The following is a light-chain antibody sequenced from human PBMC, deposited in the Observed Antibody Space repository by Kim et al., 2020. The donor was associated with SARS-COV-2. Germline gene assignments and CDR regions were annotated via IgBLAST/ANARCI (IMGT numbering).Light chain of an antibody. Sequence: QSVTISCTGHSSAVGSYDRVSWYQQPPGTAPKLMIYEVSNRPSGVPDRFSGSKSGNTASLTISGLQAEDEADYYCSSYTSSSTWVFGGGTQLTVL. V-gene: IGLV2-18*02. CDR3: SSYTSSSTWV. CDR1: SSAVGSYDR. CDR2: EVS. J-gene: IGLJ3*02.